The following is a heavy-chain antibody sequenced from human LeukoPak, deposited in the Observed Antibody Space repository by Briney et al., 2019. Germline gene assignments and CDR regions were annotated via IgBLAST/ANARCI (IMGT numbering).Heavy chain of an antibody. CDR3: ARGGGLSRGYFDH. CDR2: ISSSSSYI. V-gene: IGHV3-21*01. Sequence: GGSLRLSCAASGFTFSSYSMNWVRQAPGKGLEWVSSISSSSSYIYYADSVKGRFTISRDNAKNSLYLQMNSLRAEDTAVYYCARGGGLSRGYFDHWGQGTLVTVSS. J-gene: IGHJ4*02. D-gene: IGHD3-10*01. CDR1: GFTFSSYS.